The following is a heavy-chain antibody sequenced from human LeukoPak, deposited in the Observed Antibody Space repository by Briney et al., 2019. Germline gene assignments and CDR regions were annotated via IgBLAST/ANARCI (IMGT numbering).Heavy chain of an antibody. Sequence: ASVKVSCKASGYTFTGYYMHWVRQAPGQGLEWMGWIHPNSGGTNYAQKFQGRDTMTRDTSISTAYMELSRLRSDDTAVYYCARSAQPYCSGGSCYGDYFDYWGQGTLVTVSS. J-gene: IGHJ4*02. V-gene: IGHV1-2*02. CDR3: ARSAQPYCSGGSCYGDYFDY. CDR2: IHPNSGGT. CDR1: GYTFTGYY. D-gene: IGHD2-15*01.